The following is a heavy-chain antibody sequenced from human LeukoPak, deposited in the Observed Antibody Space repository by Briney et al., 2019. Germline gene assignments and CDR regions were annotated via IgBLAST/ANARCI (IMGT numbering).Heavy chain of an antibody. V-gene: IGHV4-34*01. CDR1: GGSFSGYY. CDR3: ASWDSSSHDY. D-gene: IGHD6-13*01. CDR2: INHSGST. J-gene: IGHJ4*02. Sequence: SETLPLTCAVYGGSFSGYYWSWIRQPPGKGLEWIGEINHSGSTNYNPSLKSRVTISVDTSKNQFSLKLSSVTAADTAVYYCASWDSSSHDYWGQGTLVTVSS.